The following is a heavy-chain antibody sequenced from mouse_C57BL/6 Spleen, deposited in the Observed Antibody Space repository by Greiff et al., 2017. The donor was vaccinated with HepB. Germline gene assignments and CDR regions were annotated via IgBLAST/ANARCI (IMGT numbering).Heavy chain of an antibody. V-gene: IGHV1-69*01. J-gene: IGHJ2*01. CDR1: GYTFTSYW. CDR3: ARRGFYDGYDCDY. Sequence: QVQLQQPGAELVMPGASVKLSCKASGYTFTSYWMHWVKQRPGQGLEWIGEIDPSDSYTNYNQKFKGKSTLTVDKSSSTAYMPLSSLTSEDSAVYYCARRGFYDGYDCDYWGQGTTLTGSS. D-gene: IGHD2-3*01. CDR2: IDPSDSYT.